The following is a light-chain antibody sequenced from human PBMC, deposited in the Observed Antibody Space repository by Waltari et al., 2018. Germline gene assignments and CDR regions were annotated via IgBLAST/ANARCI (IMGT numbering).Light chain of an antibody. CDR3: SSYTSTSAVV. V-gene: IGLV2-14*03. J-gene: IGLJ2*01. CDR1: SSDVGGYNY. Sequence: QSALTQPASVSGSPGQSINISCTGTSSDVGGYNYVSWYQHHPGKAPKLIIYDVTRWPSGVSNLFSGSKSGNTASLTISGLQAEDEADYYFSSYTSTSAVVFGGGTRLTVL. CDR2: DVT.